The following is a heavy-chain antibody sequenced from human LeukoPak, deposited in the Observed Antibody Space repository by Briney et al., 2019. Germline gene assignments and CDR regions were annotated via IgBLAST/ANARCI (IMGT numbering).Heavy chain of an antibody. D-gene: IGHD2-21*02. CDR2: INGSGGST. Sequence: GGSLRLSCAASGFTSSSYAMNWVRQAPGKGLEWVSGINGSGGSTYYADSVKGRFTISRDNSKNTLYLQMNNLRAEDTAVYYCAKGRGIVVVTGPDYWGQGTLVTVSS. J-gene: IGHJ4*02. V-gene: IGHV3-23*01. CDR1: GFTSSSYA. CDR3: AKGRGIVVVTGPDY.